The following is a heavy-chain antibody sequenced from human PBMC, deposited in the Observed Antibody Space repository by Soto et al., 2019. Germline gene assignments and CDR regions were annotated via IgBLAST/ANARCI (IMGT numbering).Heavy chain of an antibody. Sequence: GGSLRLSCAASGFTFDDYIMHWVRQAPEKGLEWVSLISWDGGSTYYADSVKGRFTISRDNSKNSLYLQMNSLRTEDTALYYCAKDMRSGSGMDVWGQGTTVTVSS. D-gene: IGHD3-3*01. J-gene: IGHJ6*02. V-gene: IGHV3-43*01. CDR3: AKDMRSGSGMDV. CDR1: GFTFDDYI. CDR2: ISWDGGST.